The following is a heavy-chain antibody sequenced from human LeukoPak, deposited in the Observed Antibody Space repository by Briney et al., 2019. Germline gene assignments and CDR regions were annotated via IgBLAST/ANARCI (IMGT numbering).Heavy chain of an antibody. CDR3: ARDVVQLEWETSRFDP. CDR1: GFTFSSYS. CDR2: ISSSSSYI. V-gene: IGHV3-21*01. D-gene: IGHD1-1*01. J-gene: IGHJ5*02. Sequence: GGSLRLSCAASGFTFSSYSMNWVRQAPGKGLEWVSSISSSSSYIYYADSVKGRFTISRDNAKNSLYLQMNSLRAEDTAVYYCARDVVQLEWETSRFDPWGQGTLDTVSS.